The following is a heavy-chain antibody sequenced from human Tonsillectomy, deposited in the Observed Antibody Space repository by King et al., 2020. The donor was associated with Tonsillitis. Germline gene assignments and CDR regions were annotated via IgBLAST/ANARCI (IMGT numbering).Heavy chain of an antibody. CDR3: AKGDYTFGGVEF. V-gene: IGHV3-23*04. Sequence: VQLVESGGGLVQPGGSLRLSCAASGFTFSVYVMSWVRQAPGKGLEWVSAISAGGNTYYPDSVKDRLTISRDNSKNTLYLQMNSLTAEDTAVYYCAKGDYTFGGVEFWGQGTLVTVSS. J-gene: IGHJ4*02. CDR1: GFTFSVYV. D-gene: IGHD3-16*01. CDR2: ISAGGNT.